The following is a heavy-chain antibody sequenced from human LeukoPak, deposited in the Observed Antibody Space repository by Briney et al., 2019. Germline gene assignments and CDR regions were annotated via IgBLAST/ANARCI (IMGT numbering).Heavy chain of an antibody. Sequence: PGGSLRLSCVASGFTFTSYAMSWVRQAPGKGLEWIAAITASGGSTYYAASVKGRFTISRDNSKNTPYLQMNSLRAADTAVYYCAGGPYCSSTSCYTRLDYWGQGTLVTVSS. CDR1: GFTFTSYA. CDR2: ITASGGST. J-gene: IGHJ4*02. V-gene: IGHV3-23*01. CDR3: AGGPYCSSTSCYTRLDY. D-gene: IGHD2-2*01.